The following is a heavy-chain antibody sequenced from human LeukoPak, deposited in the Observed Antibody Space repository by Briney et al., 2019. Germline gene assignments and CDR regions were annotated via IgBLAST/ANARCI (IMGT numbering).Heavy chain of an antibody. CDR2: ITGSGGST. D-gene: IGHD5-18*01. Sequence: GGSLRLSCAASGFTFSSYAMSWVHQAPGKGLEWVSAITGSGGSTYYADSVRGRFTISRDNSKNTLFLQLDSLRVEDTAVYFCAKEDPAIILGIDYWGQGALVIVSS. CDR1: GFTFSSYA. V-gene: IGHV3-23*01. CDR3: AKEDPAIILGIDY. J-gene: IGHJ4*02.